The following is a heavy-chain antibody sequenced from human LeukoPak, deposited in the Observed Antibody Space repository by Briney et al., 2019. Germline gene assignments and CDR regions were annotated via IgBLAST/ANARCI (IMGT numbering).Heavy chain of an antibody. CDR1: GFTFSSYS. CDR2: ISSSSSYI. Sequence: GGSLRLSCAASGFTFSSYSMNWVRQAPGKGLEWVSSISSSSSYIYYADSVKGRFTISRDNSRNTLYLQMNSLRAEDTAVYYCAKDRAGVIPYYFDYWGQGTLVTVSS. V-gene: IGHV3-21*04. D-gene: IGHD3-16*02. J-gene: IGHJ4*02. CDR3: AKDRAGVIPYYFDY.